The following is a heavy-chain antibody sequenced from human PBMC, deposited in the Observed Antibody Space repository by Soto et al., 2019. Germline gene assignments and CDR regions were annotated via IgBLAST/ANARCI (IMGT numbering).Heavy chain of an antibody. D-gene: IGHD1-26*01. Sequence: SETLSLTCTVSGGSISSYYWSWIRQPPGKGLEWIGYIYYSGSTNYNPSLKSRVTISVDTSKNQFSLKLSSVTAADPAVYYCARDRRGYSGNGGIAFGIWGQGTMVTVSS. V-gene: IGHV4-59*01. CDR2: IYYSGST. CDR1: GGSISSYY. CDR3: ARDRRGYSGNGGIAFGI. J-gene: IGHJ3*02.